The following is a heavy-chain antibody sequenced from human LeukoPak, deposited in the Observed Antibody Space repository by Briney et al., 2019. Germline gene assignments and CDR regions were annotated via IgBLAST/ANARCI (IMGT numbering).Heavy chain of an antibody. CDR2: ISSSGSTI. CDR3: ARRVYDSSGYLDY. CDR1: GFTFSDYY. V-gene: IGHV3-11*01. D-gene: IGHD3-22*01. Sequence: GGSLRLCCAASGFTFSDYYMSWIRQAPGKGLEWVSYISSSGSTIYYADSVKGRFTISRDNAKNSLYLQMNSLRAEDTAVYYCARRVYDSSGYLDYWGQGTLVTVSS. J-gene: IGHJ4*02.